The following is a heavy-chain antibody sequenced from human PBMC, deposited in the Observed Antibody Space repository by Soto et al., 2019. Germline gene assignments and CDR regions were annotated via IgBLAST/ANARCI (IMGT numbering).Heavy chain of an antibody. J-gene: IGHJ4*02. CDR1: GYTFSDYW. Sequence: GESLKISCQASGYTFSDYWIGCVRQMPGKGLEWMGRIYPGDPDSDSKDSASLRGQVTISADKSTATAYLQWSSLKTSDTAIYYCARHVDGYGPSLDYWGQGTLVTVSS. D-gene: IGHD3-10*01. V-gene: IGHV5-51*01. CDR2: IYPGDPDSDS. CDR3: ARHVDGYGPSLDY.